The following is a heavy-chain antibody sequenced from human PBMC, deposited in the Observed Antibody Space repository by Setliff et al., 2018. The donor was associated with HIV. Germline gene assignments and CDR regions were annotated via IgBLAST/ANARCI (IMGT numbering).Heavy chain of an antibody. CDR1: GGSFGGVY. D-gene: IGHD3-16*01. Sequence: KSSETLSLTCGVSGGSFGGVYWTWIRQSPQRGLEWIGESNQSGSTSYNPSLKSRATISVDTSEKKVSLNLTSVTAADTAVYYCARVASWGGRGYLDIWGQGSLVTVSS. J-gene: IGHJ4*02. CDR2: SNQSGST. V-gene: IGHV4-34*01. CDR3: ARVASWGGRGYLDI.